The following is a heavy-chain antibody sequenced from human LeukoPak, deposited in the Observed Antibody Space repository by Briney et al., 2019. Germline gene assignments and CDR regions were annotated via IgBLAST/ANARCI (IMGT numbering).Heavy chain of an antibody. CDR1: GFTFSSYA. J-gene: IGHJ4*02. D-gene: IGHD3-22*01. CDR3: AKDLAVDYYDSSGSLSFDY. V-gene: IGHV3-23*01. Sequence: GGSLRLSCAASGFTFSSYAMSWVRQAPGKGLEWVSAISGSGGSTYYADSVKGRFTISRDNSKNTLYLQMNSLRAEDTAVYYCAKDLAVDYYDSSGSLSFDYWGQGTLVTVSS. CDR2: ISGSGGST.